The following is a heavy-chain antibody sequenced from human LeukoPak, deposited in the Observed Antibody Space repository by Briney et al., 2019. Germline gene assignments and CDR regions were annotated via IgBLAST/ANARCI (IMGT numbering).Heavy chain of an antibody. CDR1: GFTFSNAW. J-gene: IGHJ6*02. D-gene: IGHD7-27*01. V-gene: IGHV3-15*01. CDR3: ALDALGPSHHYYYGMDV. Sequence: GGSLRLSCAASGFTFSNAWMTWVRQAPGMGLEWVGRIKSKIYGGTIDNAAPVKGRFTISRDDSKNTLYLQMNSLKTEDTAVYYCALDALGPSHHYYYGMDVWGQGTTVTVSS. CDR2: IKSKIYGGTI.